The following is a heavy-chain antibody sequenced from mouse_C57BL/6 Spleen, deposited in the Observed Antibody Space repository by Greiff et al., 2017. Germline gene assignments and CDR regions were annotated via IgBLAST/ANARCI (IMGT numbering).Heavy chain of an antibody. J-gene: IGHJ1*03. Sequence: EVMLVESGGGLVKPGGSLKLSCAASGFTFSSYAMSWVRQTPEKRLEWVATISDGGSYTYYPDNVKGRFTISRDNAKNNLYLQMSHLKSEDTAMYYCASHYYGSSYLYFDVWGTGTTVTVSS. CDR1: GFTFSSYA. D-gene: IGHD1-1*01. V-gene: IGHV5-4*03. CDR2: ISDGGSYT. CDR3: ASHYYGSSYLYFDV.